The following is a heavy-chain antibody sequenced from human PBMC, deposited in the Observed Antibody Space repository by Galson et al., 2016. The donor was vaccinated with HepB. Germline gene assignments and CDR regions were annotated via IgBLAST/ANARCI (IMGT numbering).Heavy chain of an antibody. J-gene: IGHJ5*02. CDR1: GGTFSSYA. Sequence: SVKVSCKASGGTFSSYAISWVRQAPGQGLEWMGGIIPILRTAKYAQKFHGGVTITADKFTSTAYMELSSLKSEDTAVYYCARDRYLAGGRSPFDPWGQGTLVTVSS. D-gene: IGHD3-16*02. V-gene: IGHV1-69*10. CDR3: ARDRYLAGGRSPFDP. CDR2: IIPILRTA.